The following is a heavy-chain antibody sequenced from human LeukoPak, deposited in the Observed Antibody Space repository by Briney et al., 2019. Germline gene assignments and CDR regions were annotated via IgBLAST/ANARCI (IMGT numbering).Heavy chain of an antibody. D-gene: IGHD3-22*01. CDR1: GITLSNYG. V-gene: IGHV3-23*01. CDR2: ISDRGSRT. Sequence: PGGSLRLSCAASGITLSNYGMSWVRQAPGKGLEWVAGISDRGSRTNYADSVKGRFTISTDHPKNTLYLQMNSLRAEDTAVYFCAKRGVVIRVILVGFHKEAYYFDSWGRGALVTVSS. CDR3: AKRGVVIRVILVGFHKEAYYFDS. J-gene: IGHJ4*02.